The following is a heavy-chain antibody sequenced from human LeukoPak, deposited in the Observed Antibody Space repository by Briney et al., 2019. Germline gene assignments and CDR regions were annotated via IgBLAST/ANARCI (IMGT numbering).Heavy chain of an antibody. CDR3: ARGVVVPAARDYYYMDV. J-gene: IGHJ6*03. CDR2: INPNSGGT. V-gene: IGHV1-2*02. Sequence: ASVKVSCKASGYTFTGYYMHCVRQAPGQGLEWMGCINPNSGGTNYAQKFQGRVTMTRDTSISTAYMELSRLRSDDTAVYYCARGVVVPAARDYYYMDVWGKGTTVTVSS. D-gene: IGHD2-2*01. CDR1: GYTFTGYY.